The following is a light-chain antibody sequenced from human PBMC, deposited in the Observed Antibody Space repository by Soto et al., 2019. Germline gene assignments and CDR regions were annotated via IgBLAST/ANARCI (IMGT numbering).Light chain of an antibody. Sequence: EIVLTQSPDTLSLSPGERATLSCRASQSISSTHLVWYQQKPGQAPRLLIYDASTREAGIPDRFSGSGSGTDFTLTITRLEPEDSAVYFCQQYTGPPTTFGQGTRLEI. CDR3: QQYTGPPTT. J-gene: IGKJ5*01. CDR2: DAS. CDR1: QSISSTH. V-gene: IGKV3-20*01.